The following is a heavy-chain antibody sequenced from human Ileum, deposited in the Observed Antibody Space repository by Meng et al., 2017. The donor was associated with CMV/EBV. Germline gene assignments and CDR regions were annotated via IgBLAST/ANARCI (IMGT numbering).Heavy chain of an antibody. Sequence: SGGSFNIYAFTWVRQAPGQGLEWMGGVIPVFGTAHYAQKFQGRVTITTDESTSTAYMELTSLRSEDTAIYYCAKDHSNTWYGWGWFDPWGQGTLVTVSS. J-gene: IGHJ5*02. CDR3: AKDHSNTWYGWGWFDP. CDR2: VIPVFGTA. CDR1: GGSFNIYA. D-gene: IGHD6-13*01. V-gene: IGHV1-69*05.